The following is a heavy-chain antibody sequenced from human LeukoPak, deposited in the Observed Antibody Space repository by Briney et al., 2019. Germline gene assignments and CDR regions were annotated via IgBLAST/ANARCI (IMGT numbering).Heavy chain of an antibody. CDR3: SRQGGAAAGDY. J-gene: IGHJ4*02. V-gene: IGHV5-51*01. Sequence: GESLKISCKGSGYSFTSYWIGWVRQMPGKSLEWMGIIYPGDSNARYSPSFQGQVTISADKSISTAYLQWSSLRASDTAIYYCSRQGGAAAGDYWGQGTLVTVSS. D-gene: IGHD6-25*01. CDR1: GYSFTSYW. CDR2: IYPGDSNA.